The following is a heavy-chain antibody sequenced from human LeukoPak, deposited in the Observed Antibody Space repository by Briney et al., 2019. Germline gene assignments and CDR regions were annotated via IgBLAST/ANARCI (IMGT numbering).Heavy chain of an antibody. CDR2: IKSKTDGGTT. J-gene: IGHJ4*02. Sequence: PGGSLRLSCAASGFTFSNAWMSWVRQAPGKGLEWVGRIKSKTDGGTTDYAAPVKGRFAISRDDSKNTLYLQMNSLKTEDTAVYYCTTESAYCGGDCYSGYWGQGTLVTVSS. CDR3: TTESAYCGGDCYSGY. CDR1: GFTFSNAW. D-gene: IGHD2-21*02. V-gene: IGHV3-15*01.